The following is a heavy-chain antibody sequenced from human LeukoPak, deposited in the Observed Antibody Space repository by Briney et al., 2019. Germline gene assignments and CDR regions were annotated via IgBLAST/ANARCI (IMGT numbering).Heavy chain of an antibody. D-gene: IGHD3-10*01. CDR1: GYTFTSYG. CDR3: ARDQGPVCLWFGDQYYFDY. Sequence: GASVKVSCKASGYTFTSYGISWVRQAPGQGLEWMGWISAYNGNTNYAQKLQGRVTMTTDTSTSTAYMELRSLRSDDTAVYYCARDQGPVCLWFGDQYYFDYWGQGTLVTVSS. V-gene: IGHV1-18*01. CDR2: ISAYNGNT. J-gene: IGHJ4*02.